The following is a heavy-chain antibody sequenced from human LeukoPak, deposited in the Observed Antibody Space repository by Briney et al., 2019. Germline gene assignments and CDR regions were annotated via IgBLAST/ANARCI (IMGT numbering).Heavy chain of an antibody. CDR1: GVTFSSYE. V-gene: IGHV3-48*03. Sequence: GGSLRLSCAASGVTFSSYEMNWVRQAPGKGVEGVSYISSSGSTIYYADSVKGRFTISRDNAKNSLYLQMNSLRAEDTAVYYCATLEVEFDYWGQGTLVTVSS. D-gene: IGHD3-3*01. J-gene: IGHJ4*02. CDR3: ATLEVEFDY. CDR2: ISSSGSTI.